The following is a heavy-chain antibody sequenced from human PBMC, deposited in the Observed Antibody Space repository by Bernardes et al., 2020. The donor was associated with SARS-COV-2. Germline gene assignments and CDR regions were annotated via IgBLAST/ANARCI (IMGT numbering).Heavy chain of an antibody. CDR2: TYYRSKWYN. J-gene: IGHJ6*03. Sequence: SQTLSLTCAISGDSVSSNSAAWNWIRQSPSRGLEWLGRTYYRSKWYNDYAVSVKSRITINPDTSKNQFSLQLNSVTPEDTAVYYCARVRKWPQSLTIFGVLVIGPIYHYYMDVWGKGTTVTVSS. V-gene: IGHV6-1*01. D-gene: IGHD3-3*01. CDR3: ARVRKWPQSLTIFGVLVIGPIYHYYMDV. CDR1: GDSVSSNSAA.